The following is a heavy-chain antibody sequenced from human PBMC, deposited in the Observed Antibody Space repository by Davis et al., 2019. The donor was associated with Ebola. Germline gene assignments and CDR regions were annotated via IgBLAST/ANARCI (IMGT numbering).Heavy chain of an antibody. J-gene: IGHJ6*02. Sequence: SGPTLVKPTQTLTLTCSFSGFSLSTSGVGVSWIRQPPGKALEWLAFIYWDDAKRYSPSLKSRLTITKDTSKNQVVLTMTSMDPVDSATYYCVHRHLTTTTDYGMDVWGQGTTVTVSS. CDR1: GFSLSTSGVG. D-gene: IGHD1-7*01. CDR2: IYWDDAK. V-gene: IGHV2-5*02. CDR3: VHRHLTTTTDYGMDV.